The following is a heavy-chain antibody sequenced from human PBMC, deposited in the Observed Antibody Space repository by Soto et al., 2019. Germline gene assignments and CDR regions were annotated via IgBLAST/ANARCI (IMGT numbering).Heavy chain of an antibody. CDR3: ARTSRFDS. Sequence: SETLSLTCAVYGGSFGDYYWSWVRQPPGKGLEWIGQINHSGSTNYNPSLKSRVTISVDTSKNQFSLKLSSVTAADTAVYYCARTSRFDSWGQGTLVTVSS. CDR2: INHSGST. V-gene: IGHV4-34*01. J-gene: IGHJ4*02. CDR1: GGSFGDYY. D-gene: IGHD6-6*01.